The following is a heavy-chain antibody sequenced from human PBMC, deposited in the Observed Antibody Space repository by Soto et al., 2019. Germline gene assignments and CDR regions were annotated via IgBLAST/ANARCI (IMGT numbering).Heavy chain of an antibody. CDR3: ARSPVIGSTNQWFDP. CDR1: GYTFSNYD. CDR2: MNPNSGNT. D-gene: IGHD1-26*01. J-gene: IGHJ5*02. Sequence: GASVKVSCKASGYTFSNYDINWVRQATGQGLEWVGRMNPNSGNTGYAQKFQGRVTMTRNTSISTAYMELSSLRSEDTAVYYCARSPVIGSTNQWFDPWGQGTLVTVSS. V-gene: IGHV1-8*01.